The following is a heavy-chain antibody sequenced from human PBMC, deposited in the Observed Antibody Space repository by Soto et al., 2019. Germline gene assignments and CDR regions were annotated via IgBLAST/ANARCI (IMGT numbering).Heavy chain of an antibody. CDR1: GFTFSSFG. V-gene: IGHV3-30*18. Sequence: QVQLVESGGGVVQPGRSLRLSCAASGFTFSSFGMHWVRQAPGKGLEWVAVASYDGSYKYYADSVKGRFTISRDNSKNTLYLQRRSLRAEDTAVYYCAKERSVVATTPDFDCWGQGTLVTVSS. D-gene: IGHD5-12*01. CDR2: ASYDGSYK. J-gene: IGHJ4*02. CDR3: AKERSVVATTPDFDC.